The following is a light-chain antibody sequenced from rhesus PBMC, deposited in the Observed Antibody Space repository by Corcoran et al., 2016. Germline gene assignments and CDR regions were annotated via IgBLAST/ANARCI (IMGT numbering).Light chain of an antibody. CDR3: LQDYTTPFT. CDR1: QGINKE. J-gene: IGKJ3*01. V-gene: IGKV1-94*01. Sequence: DIQMTQSPSSLSASVGDRVTVTCRASQGINKELSWYQQKPGKAPTILIYPASSLQTGVSSRFSGSGSGTAYTLTISSLQPEDFATYYCLQDYTTPFTFGPGTKLDIK. CDR2: PAS.